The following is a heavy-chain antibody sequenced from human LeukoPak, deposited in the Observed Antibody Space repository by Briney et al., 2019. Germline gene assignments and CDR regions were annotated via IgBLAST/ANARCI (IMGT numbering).Heavy chain of an antibody. J-gene: IGHJ4*02. CDR1: EFSFSTNW. D-gene: IGHD2-2*01. CDR2: LNEDGSVK. V-gene: IGHV3-7*01. CDR3: ANVPRSTVSY. Sequence: GGSLRLTCAASEFSFSTNWMHWVRQTPGKGLEWVAELNEDGSVKYYVDSVKGRFTISRDNAKSLLFLQMYNLRTEDTGVYFCANVPRSTVSYWGRGTLVTVSS.